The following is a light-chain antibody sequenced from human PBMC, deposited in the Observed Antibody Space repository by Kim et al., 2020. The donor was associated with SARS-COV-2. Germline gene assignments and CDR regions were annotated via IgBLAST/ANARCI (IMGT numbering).Light chain of an antibody. CDR3: QVCDSGVV. CDR2: YDS. V-gene: IGLV3-21*04. CDR1: NIGSKS. J-gene: IGLJ2*01. Sequence: SYELTQPPSVSVAPGKTARITCGGNNIGSKSVHWYQQKPGQAPVLVIYYDSDRPSGIPERFSGSNSGNTATLTISRVEAGDEADYDCQVCDSGVVFGGGT.